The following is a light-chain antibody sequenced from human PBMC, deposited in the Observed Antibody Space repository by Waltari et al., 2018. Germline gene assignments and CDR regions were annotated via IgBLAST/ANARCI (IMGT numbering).Light chain of an antibody. CDR1: SSDVGSYHL. CDR3: CSYAGSSPHWV. V-gene: IGLV2-23*02. J-gene: IGLJ3*02. CDR2: EVS. Sequence: QSALTQPASVSGSPGQSITIPSPGPSSDVGSYHLVSWYQQHPGKAPKLMIYEVSKRPSGVSNRFSGSKAGNTASLTISGLQAEDEADYYCCSYAGSSPHWVFGGGTKLTVL.